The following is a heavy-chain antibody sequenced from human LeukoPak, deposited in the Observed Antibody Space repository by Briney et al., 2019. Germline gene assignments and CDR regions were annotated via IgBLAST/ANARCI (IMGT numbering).Heavy chain of an antibody. Sequence: ASVKVSCKASGYTFTGYYMHWVRQAPGQGLEWMGWINPNSGGTNYAQKFQGRVTMTRDTSISTAYMELSRLRSDDTAVYCCARDRGGWYAVSYWGQGTLVTVSS. J-gene: IGHJ4*02. CDR1: GYTFTGYY. D-gene: IGHD6-19*01. V-gene: IGHV1-2*02. CDR2: INPNSGGT. CDR3: ARDRGGWYAVSY.